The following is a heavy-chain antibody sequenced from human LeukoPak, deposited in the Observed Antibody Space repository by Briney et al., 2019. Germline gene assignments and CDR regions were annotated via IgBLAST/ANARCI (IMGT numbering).Heavy chain of an antibody. CDR1: GGSISSYY. CDR2: IYYSGST. D-gene: IGHD3-3*01. CDR3: AREGSNDFWSGRNYYFDY. J-gene: IGHJ4*02. V-gene: IGHV4-59*01. Sequence: SQTLSPTCTVSGGSISSYYWSWIRQPPGKGLEWIGYIYYSGSTNYNPSLKSRVTISVDTTKNQFSLKLSSVTAADTAVYYCAREGSNDFWSGRNYYFDYWGQGTLVTVSS.